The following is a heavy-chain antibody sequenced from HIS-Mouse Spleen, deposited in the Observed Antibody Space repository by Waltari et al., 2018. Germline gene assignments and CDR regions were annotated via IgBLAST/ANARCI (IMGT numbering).Heavy chain of an antibody. D-gene: IGHD6-13*01. CDR1: GGSFSSNSYY. CDR2: IYYSGST. Sequence: QLQLQESGPGLVKPSETLSLTCTVSGGSFSSNSYYWVWIRQPPGKGLEWIGGIYYSGSTYYNPSLKSRVTISVDTSKNQFSLKLSSVTAADTAVYYCAREIPYSSSWYDWYFDLWGRGTLVTVSS. J-gene: IGHJ2*01. V-gene: IGHV4-39*07. CDR3: AREIPYSSSWYDWYFDL.